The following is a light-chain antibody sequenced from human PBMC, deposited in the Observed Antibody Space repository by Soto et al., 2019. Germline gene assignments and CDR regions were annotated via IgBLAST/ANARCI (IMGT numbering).Light chain of an antibody. Sequence: EVVLTQSPATLSLSPGESATLSCRASQGISSYLAWYQQKPGQAPRLLIYDASHRATGIPARFSGSGSGTNFALTFSNLEPEDFAVYYCHQRSTWPLTFGQGTKVDSK. CDR1: QGISSY. CDR3: HQRSTWPLT. J-gene: IGKJ1*01. V-gene: IGKV3-11*01. CDR2: DAS.